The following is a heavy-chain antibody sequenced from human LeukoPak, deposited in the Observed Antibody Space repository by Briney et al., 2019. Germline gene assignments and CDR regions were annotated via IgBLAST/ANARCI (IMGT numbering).Heavy chain of an antibody. V-gene: IGHV3-9*01. Sequence: GGSLRLSCAASGFTFDDFAMHWVRQVPGKGLEWVSGISWNSGSIGYADSVKGRCTISRDNAKKSLYLQMNSLRAEDTALYYCAKALGVTMVRGDLDVWGKGTMVTISS. CDR1: GFTFDDFA. D-gene: IGHD3-10*01. J-gene: IGHJ6*04. CDR2: ISWNSGSI. CDR3: AKALGVTMVRGDLDV.